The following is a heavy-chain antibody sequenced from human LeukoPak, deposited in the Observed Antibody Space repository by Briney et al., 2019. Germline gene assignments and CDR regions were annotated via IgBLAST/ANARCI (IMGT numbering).Heavy chain of an antibody. Sequence: PSETLSLTCTVSGGSTSIYYWNWIRQPPGKGLEWIGYIEHSGSTYYNPSLESRVTVAVDTSKNQIFLRLNSVTPADTAVYYCARESSRGYYDSSGFSHFDYWGQGTLVTVSS. CDR1: GGSTSIYY. CDR3: ARESSRGYYDSSGFSHFDY. V-gene: IGHV4-59*01. D-gene: IGHD3-22*01. CDR2: IEHSGST. J-gene: IGHJ4*02.